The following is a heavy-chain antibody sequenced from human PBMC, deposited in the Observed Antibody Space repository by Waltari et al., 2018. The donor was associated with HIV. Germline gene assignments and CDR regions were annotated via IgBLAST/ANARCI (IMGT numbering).Heavy chain of an antibody. D-gene: IGHD6-19*01. CDR1: GFPFMDYY. Sequence: QVQLVESGGGLVNPGGSLSLYCATSGFPFMDYYMTWIRQAPGKGLEWVSYIRSDTDTIYYADSVKGRFTISRDNAKNSLYLQMNRLSVEDTAVYYCARLKYSSGFFDYWGQGALVTVSS. V-gene: IGHV3-11*01. CDR2: IRSDTDTI. CDR3: ARLKYSSGFFDY. J-gene: IGHJ4*02.